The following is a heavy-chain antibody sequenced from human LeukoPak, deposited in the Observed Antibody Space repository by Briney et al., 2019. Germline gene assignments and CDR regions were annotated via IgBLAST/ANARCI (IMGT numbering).Heavy chain of an antibody. CDR3: ARQLWSPHDAFDI. V-gene: IGHV3-21*01. J-gene: IGHJ3*02. CDR1: GFTFSSYS. Sequence: GGSLRLSCAASGFTFSSYSMNWVRQAPGKGLEWVSSISSSSYIYYADSVKGRFTISRDNAKNSLYLQMNSLRAEDTAVYYCARQLWSPHDAFDIWGQGTMVTVSS. D-gene: IGHD5-18*01. CDR2: ISSSSYI.